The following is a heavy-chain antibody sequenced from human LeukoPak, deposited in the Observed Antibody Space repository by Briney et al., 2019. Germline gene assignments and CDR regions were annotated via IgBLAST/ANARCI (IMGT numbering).Heavy chain of an antibody. CDR1: GFTVSSNY. J-gene: IGHJ6*03. V-gene: IGHV3-66*04. CDR2: IYSGGST. D-gene: IGHD3-10*01. Sequence: GGSLRLSCAASGFTVSSNYMSWVRQAPGKGLEWVSVIYSGGSTYYADSVKGRFTISRDNSKNTLYLQMNSLRVEDTAVYYCARHGPGKGVRGVFYFMDVWGKGTTVTVSS. CDR3: ARHGPGKGVRGVFYFMDV.